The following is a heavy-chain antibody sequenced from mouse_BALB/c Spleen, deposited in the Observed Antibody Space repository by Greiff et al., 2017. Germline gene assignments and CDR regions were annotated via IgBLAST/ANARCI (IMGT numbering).Heavy chain of an antibody. CDR3: ARSPYDPYAMDY. CDR2: ISSGSSTI. J-gene: IGHJ4*01. CDR1: GFTFSSFG. V-gene: IGHV5-17*02. Sequence: EVQLVESGGGLVQPGGSRKLSCAASGFTFSSFGMHWVRQAPEKGLEWVAYISSGSSTIYYADTVKGRFTISRDNPKNTLFLQMTSLRSEDTAMYYCARSPYDPYAMDYWGQGTSVTVSS. D-gene: IGHD2-3*01.